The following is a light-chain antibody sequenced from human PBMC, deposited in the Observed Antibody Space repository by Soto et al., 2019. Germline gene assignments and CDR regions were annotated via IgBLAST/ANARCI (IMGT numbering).Light chain of an antibody. J-gene: IGLJ2*01. CDR1: KLGDKY. CDR3: QAWDSSTLV. Sequence: YELTQPPSVSVSPGQTASITCSGDKLGDKYACWYQQKPGQSPVLVIYQDSKRPSGIPERFSGSNSGNTATLTISGTQAMDEADYYCQAWDSSTLVFGGGTKLTVL. V-gene: IGLV3-1*01. CDR2: QDS.